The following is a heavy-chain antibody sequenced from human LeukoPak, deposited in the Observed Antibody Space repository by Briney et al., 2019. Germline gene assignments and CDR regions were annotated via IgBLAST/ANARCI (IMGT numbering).Heavy chain of an antibody. CDR1: GFTVSSNY. Sequence: GGSLRLSCAASGFTVSSNYMSWVRQAPGKGLEWVSVIYSGGSTYYADSVKGRFTISRDNSKNTLYLQMNSLRAEDTAVYYCASNYYGSGSYYYIYGVDVWGQGTTVTVSS. CDR2: IYSGGST. V-gene: IGHV3-66*01. D-gene: IGHD3-10*01. J-gene: IGHJ6*02. CDR3: ASNYYGSGSYYYIYGVDV.